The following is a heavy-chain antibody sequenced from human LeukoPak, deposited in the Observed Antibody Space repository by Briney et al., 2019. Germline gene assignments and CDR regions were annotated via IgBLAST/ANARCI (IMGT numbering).Heavy chain of an antibody. Sequence: GGSLRLSCAASGFTFSSYAMHWVRQAPGKGLEWVAVISYDGSNKYYADSVKGRFTISRDNSKNTLYLQMNSLRAEDTAVYYCARETYSSSWYFDYWGREPWSPSPQ. CDR2: ISYDGSNK. CDR3: ARETYSSSWYFDY. CDR1: GFTFSSYA. J-gene: IGHJ4*02. V-gene: IGHV3-30*04. D-gene: IGHD6-13*01.